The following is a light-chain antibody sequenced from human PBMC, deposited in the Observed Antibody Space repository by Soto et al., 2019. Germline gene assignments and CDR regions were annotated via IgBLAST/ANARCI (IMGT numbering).Light chain of an antibody. Sequence: QPVLPQPPSASVTPGQRVTISCSGSSSNIGSNYVYWYQQLPGTAPKLLIYRNNQRPSGVPDRFSGSKSGTSASLAISGLRSEDEADYYCAAWDDSLSAFYVFGTGTKVTVL. CDR1: SSNIGSNY. CDR2: RNN. J-gene: IGLJ1*01. CDR3: AAWDDSLSAFYV. V-gene: IGLV1-47*01.